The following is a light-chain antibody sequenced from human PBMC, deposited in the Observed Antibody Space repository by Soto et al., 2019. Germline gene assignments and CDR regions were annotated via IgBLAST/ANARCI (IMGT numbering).Light chain of an antibody. CDR1: QDVSKN. CDR2: GSS. CDR3: RQFSTWPYT. V-gene: IGKV3-15*01. J-gene: IGKJ2*01. Sequence: EIVMTQSPATLSVSPGDRATLSCRASQDVSKNLAWYQQKPGQAPRLLVYGSSTRATGIPARLSGSGSGTEFTLTISSLQSEDFAVYYCRQFSTWPYTFGRGTKLEI.